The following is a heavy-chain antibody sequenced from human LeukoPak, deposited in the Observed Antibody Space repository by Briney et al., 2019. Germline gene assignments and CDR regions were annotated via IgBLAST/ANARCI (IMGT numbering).Heavy chain of an antibody. Sequence: PGGSLRLSCAASGFNFSDHYMDWVRQAPGKGLEWVGRIRKEDDSYITQYAASVKDRFIISRDDSKSSLYLQMNSLKTEDTAVYFCARVYSSGWEVSDYWGQGTLVTVSS. D-gene: IGHD6-19*01. CDR3: ARVYSSGWEVSDY. CDR1: GFNFSDHY. CDR2: IRKEDDSYIT. J-gene: IGHJ4*02. V-gene: IGHV3-72*01.